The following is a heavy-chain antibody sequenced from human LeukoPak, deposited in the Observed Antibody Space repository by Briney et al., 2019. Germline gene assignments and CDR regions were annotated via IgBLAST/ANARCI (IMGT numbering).Heavy chain of an antibody. D-gene: IGHD6-19*01. CDR1: GFTFSTYW. Sequence: PGGSLRLSCAASGFTFSTYWMHWVRQAPGKGLVWVSHINTDGSSATYADSVKGRFTISRDNSKNTLYLQMNSLRDEDTALYYCAKAGIGVVGYFDYWGQGTLVTVSS. CDR2: INTDGSSA. J-gene: IGHJ4*02. CDR3: AKAGIGVVGYFDY. V-gene: IGHV3-74*01.